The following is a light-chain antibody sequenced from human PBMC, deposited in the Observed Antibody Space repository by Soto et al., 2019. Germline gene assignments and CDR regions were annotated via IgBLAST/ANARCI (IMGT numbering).Light chain of an antibody. CDR1: QRISSY. Sequence: DLQMTPAPSSLSTSVGDSVTITCXASQRISSYLNWYQQKPGKAPKLLIYAASSLQSGVPSRFSGSGSGTDFTLTISSLQPEDFATYYCQQSYSTPPTFGGGTKVDIK. V-gene: IGKV1-39*01. CDR2: AAS. CDR3: QQSYSTPPT. J-gene: IGKJ4*01.